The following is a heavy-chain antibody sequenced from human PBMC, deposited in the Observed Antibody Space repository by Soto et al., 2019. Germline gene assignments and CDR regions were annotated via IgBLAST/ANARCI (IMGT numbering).Heavy chain of an antibody. Sequence: KPSQTLSLTCTFSGGSLNSGDYYWSWIRQHPGKGLEGIGYIFYSGSTYYNPSLKSRVTISVDTAKNQLSLKLSSVTAADTAVYYCARDLRGGSYGMDVWGQGTTVNVSS. J-gene: IGHJ6*02. CDR1: GGSLNSGDYY. V-gene: IGHV4-31*03. CDR2: IFYSGST. D-gene: IGHD3-10*01. CDR3: ARDLRGGSYGMDV.